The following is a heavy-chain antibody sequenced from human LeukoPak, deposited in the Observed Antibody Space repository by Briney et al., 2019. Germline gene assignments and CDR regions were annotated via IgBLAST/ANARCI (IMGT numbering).Heavy chain of an antibody. CDR2: ISGSGGST. D-gene: IGHD6-13*01. CDR1: GLTFGSYT. J-gene: IGHJ4*02. CDR3: AKVPRTYLAAGYYFDY. V-gene: IGHV3-23*01. Sequence: GGSLRLSCTASGLTFGSYTMSWVRQAPGKGLEWVSAISGSGGSTYYADSVKGRFTISRDNSKNTLYLQMNSLRAEDTAVYYCAKVPRTYLAAGYYFDYWGQGTLVTVSS.